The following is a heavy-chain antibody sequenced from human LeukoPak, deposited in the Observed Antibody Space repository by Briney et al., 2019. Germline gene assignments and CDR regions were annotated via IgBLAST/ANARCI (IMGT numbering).Heavy chain of an antibody. V-gene: IGHV3-23*01. CDR2: ISGSGDST. Sequence: GGSLTLSCAASGFTFSNYATRWVRQAPRKRLERVSGISGSGDSTYYADSVKGRFTISRDNSKNTLYLQMNSLRAEDTAVYYCARRSGIAVAGAFDYWGQGTLVTVSS. CDR1: GFTFSNYA. D-gene: IGHD6-19*01. J-gene: IGHJ4*02. CDR3: ARRSGIAVAGAFDY.